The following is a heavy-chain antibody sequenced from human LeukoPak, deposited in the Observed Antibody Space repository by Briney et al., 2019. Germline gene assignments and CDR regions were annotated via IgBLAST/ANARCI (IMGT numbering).Heavy chain of an antibody. Sequence: SVKVSCKASGGTFSSYAISWVRQAPGQGLEWMGGIIPIFGTANYAQKFQGRVTITADESTSTAYMELSSLRSEDTAVYYCARLNTAMVEFDYWGQGALVTVSS. J-gene: IGHJ4*02. V-gene: IGHV1-69*13. CDR3: ARLNTAMVEFDY. D-gene: IGHD5-18*01. CDR2: IIPIFGTA. CDR1: GGTFSSYA.